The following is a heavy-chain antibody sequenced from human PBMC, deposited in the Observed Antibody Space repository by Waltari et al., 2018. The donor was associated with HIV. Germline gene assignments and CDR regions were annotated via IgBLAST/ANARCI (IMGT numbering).Heavy chain of an antibody. CDR3: AKALTVMEVLPAPFDY. Sequence: EVQLLESGGGLVQPGGSLRLSCAASGFTFSSYAMSWGSRAPGNVLRWVSGMITNGGRTYYTDSVRARVTISRDNSKNQLYLQMNSLRAEDTAVYYCAKALTVMEVLPAPFDYWGQGTLVTVSS. J-gene: IGHJ4*02. D-gene: IGHD2-21*02. V-gene: IGHV3-23*01. CDR2: MITNGGRT. CDR1: GFTFSSYA.